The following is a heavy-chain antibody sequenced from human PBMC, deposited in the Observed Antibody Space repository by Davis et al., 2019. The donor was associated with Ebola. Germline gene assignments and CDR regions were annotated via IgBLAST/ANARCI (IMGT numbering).Heavy chain of an antibody. Sequence: MPSETLSLTCAVYGGSFSGYYWSWIRQPPGKGLEWIGEINHSGSTNYNPSLRSRVAISVDSSKNQFSLKIKSVTAADTVTYYCARTTKTNIEDSGLGYNSFDSWGQGVLVSVSS. D-gene: IGHD4-17*01. CDR3: ARTTKTNIEDSGLGYNSFDS. CDR1: GGSFSGYY. V-gene: IGHV4-34*01. J-gene: IGHJ5*01. CDR2: INHSGST.